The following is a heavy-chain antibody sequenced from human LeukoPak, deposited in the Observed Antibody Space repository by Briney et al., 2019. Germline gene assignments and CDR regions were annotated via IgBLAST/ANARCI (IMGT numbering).Heavy chain of an antibody. CDR2: IYYTGST. Sequence: SETLSLTCTVSGGSISSYYWVWIRQPPGKGLEWIGSIYYTGSTYSSPSLKSRVTISVDTSKNQFSLKLSSVAAADTAVYYCARTPPGYCSGDDCYSVFSAFDIWGQGTMVTVFS. CDR1: GGSISSYY. D-gene: IGHD2-15*01. J-gene: IGHJ3*02. CDR3: ARTPPGYCSGDDCYSVFSAFDI. V-gene: IGHV4-39*07.